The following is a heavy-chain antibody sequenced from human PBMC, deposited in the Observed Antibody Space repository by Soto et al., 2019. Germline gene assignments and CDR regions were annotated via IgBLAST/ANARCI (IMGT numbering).Heavy chain of an antibody. CDR3: AREIAAAGYDAFDI. CDR2: INPNSGGT. CDR1: GYTFTGYY. D-gene: IGHD6-13*01. V-gene: IGHV1-2*04. J-gene: IGHJ3*02. Sequence: ASVKVSCKASGYTFTGYYMHWVRQAPGQGLEWMGWINPNSGGTNYAQKFQGWVTMTRDTSISTAYMELSRLRSDDTVVYYCAREIAAAGYDAFDIWGQGTMVTVSS.